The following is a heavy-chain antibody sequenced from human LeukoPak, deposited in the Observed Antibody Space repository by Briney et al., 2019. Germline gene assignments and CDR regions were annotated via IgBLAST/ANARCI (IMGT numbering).Heavy chain of an antibody. J-gene: IGHJ6*03. CDR1: GFTFSSYW. V-gene: IGHV3-7*01. Sequence: GGSLRLSCAASGFTFSSYWMSWVRQAPGRGLGWVANIKQDGSEKYYVDSVKGRFTISRDNAKNSLYLQMNSLRAEDTAVYYCARDLEDYSNYFSYYYYMDVWGKGTTVTVSS. CDR2: IKQDGSEK. D-gene: IGHD4-11*01. CDR3: ARDLEDYSNYFSYYYYMDV.